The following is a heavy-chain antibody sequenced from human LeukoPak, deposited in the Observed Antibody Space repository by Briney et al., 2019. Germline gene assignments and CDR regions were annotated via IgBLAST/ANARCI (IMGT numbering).Heavy chain of an antibody. CDR2: IYSGGST. J-gene: IGHJ6*03. V-gene: IGHV3-53*01. CDR1: GFTVSSNY. D-gene: IGHD2-15*01. Sequence: GGSLRLSCAASGFTVSSNYMSWVRQAPGKGLEWVSVIYSGGSTYYADSVKGRFTISRDNSKTTLYLQMNSMRAEDTAKYYCAKDIDCSGGSCYSYYYYSMDVWGKGTTVTVSS. CDR3: AKDIDCSGGSCYSYYYYSMDV.